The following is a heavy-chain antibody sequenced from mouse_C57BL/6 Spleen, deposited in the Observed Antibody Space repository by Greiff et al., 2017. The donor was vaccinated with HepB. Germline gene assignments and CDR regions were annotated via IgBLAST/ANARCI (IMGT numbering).Heavy chain of an antibody. CDR1: GFTFSDYY. CDR2: INYDGSST. CDR3: AREETAQATGFAY. Sequence: EVKLMESEGGLVQPGSSMKLSCTASGFTFSDYYMAWVRQVPEKGLEWVANINYDGSSTYYLDSLKSRFIISRDNAKNILYLQMSSLKSEDTATYYCAREETAQATGFAYWGQGTLVTVSA. V-gene: IGHV5-16*01. D-gene: IGHD3-2*02. J-gene: IGHJ3*01.